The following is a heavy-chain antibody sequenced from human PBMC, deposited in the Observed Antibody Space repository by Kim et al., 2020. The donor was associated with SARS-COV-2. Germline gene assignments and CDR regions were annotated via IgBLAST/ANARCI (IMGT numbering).Heavy chain of an antibody. CDR1: GYSISSGYY. V-gene: IGHV4-38-2*02. J-gene: IGHJ4*02. Sequence: SETLSLTCTVSGYSISSGYYWGWIRQPPGKGLEWIGSIYHSGSTYYNPSLKSRVTISVDTSKNQFSLKLSSVTAADTAVYYCARDPFIAVAGEFDYWGQGTLVTVSS. CDR2: IYHSGST. CDR3: ARDPFIAVAGEFDY. D-gene: IGHD6-19*01.